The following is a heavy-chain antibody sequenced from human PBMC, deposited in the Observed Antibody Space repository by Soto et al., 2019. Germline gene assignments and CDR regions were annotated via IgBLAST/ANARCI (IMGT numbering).Heavy chain of an antibody. CDR1: GGTFSSYA. Sequence: SVKVSCKASGGTFSSYAISWVRQAPGQGLEWMGGIIPIFGTANYAQKFQGRVTITADESTSTAYMELSSLRSEDTAVYYCAREHDSSSSGGDRNYYYYYGMDVWGQGTTVTVSS. CDR2: IIPIFGTA. J-gene: IGHJ6*02. V-gene: IGHV1-69*13. CDR3: AREHDSSSSGGDRNYYYYYGMDV. D-gene: IGHD6-6*01.